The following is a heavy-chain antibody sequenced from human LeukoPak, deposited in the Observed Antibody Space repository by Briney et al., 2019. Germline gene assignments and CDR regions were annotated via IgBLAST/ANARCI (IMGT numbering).Heavy chain of an antibody. CDR1: GYSISSGYY. D-gene: IGHD5-18*01. J-gene: IGHJ4*02. Sequence: SETLSLTCTVSGYSISSGYYWGWIRQPPGKGLEWIGEINHSGSTNYNPSLKSRVTISVDTSKNQFSLKLSSVTAADTAVYYCARGRIQLWFFSYWGQGTPVTVSS. CDR3: ARGRIQLWFFSY. CDR2: INHSGST. V-gene: IGHV4-38-2*02.